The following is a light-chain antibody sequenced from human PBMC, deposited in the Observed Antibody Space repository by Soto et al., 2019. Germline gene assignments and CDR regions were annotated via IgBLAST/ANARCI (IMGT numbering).Light chain of an antibody. CDR2: DTS. J-gene: IGKJ4*01. CDR3: KQRIYSLT. Sequence: ETLLTQSPATLSLSPGERATLSCRASQSVGRNLAWYQQKPGQAPRLLIYDTSNRATGIPARFSGSGSGTDFTLTISSLQPEDFAVYFCKQRIYSLTLGGETKV. V-gene: IGKV3-11*01. CDR1: QSVGRN.